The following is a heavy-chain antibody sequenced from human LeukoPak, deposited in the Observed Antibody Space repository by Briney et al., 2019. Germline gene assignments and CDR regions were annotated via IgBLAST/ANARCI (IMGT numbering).Heavy chain of an antibody. CDR2: IKQDGSEK. Sequence: GGSLRLSCAASGFTFSNYWMTWVRQAPGKGLDWVANIKQDGSEKNYVDSVKGRFTISRDNAKNSLYLQINSLRAEDTAVYYCARGIGYSYVYWGQGTLVTVSS. CDR3: ARGIGYSYVY. V-gene: IGHV3-7*05. J-gene: IGHJ4*02. D-gene: IGHD5-18*01. CDR1: GFTFSNYW.